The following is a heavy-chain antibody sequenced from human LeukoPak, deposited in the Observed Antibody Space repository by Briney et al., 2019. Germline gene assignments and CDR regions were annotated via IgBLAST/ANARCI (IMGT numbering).Heavy chain of an antibody. Sequence: PGESLRLSCAASGFTFSSYAMSWVRQAPGKGLEWVSAISGSGGSTYYADSVKGRFTISRANSKKTLYLQMSSLRAEDTAVYYCAKGAITIFGVVIATNWFDPWGQGTLVTVSS. J-gene: IGHJ5*02. CDR1: GFTFSSYA. V-gene: IGHV3-23*01. CDR2: ISGSGGST. D-gene: IGHD3-3*01. CDR3: AKGAITIFGVVIATNWFDP.